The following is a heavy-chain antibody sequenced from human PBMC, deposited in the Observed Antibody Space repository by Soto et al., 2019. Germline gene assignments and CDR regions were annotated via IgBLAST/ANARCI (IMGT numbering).Heavy chain of an antibody. CDR2: ISYDGSNK. J-gene: IGHJ3*02. V-gene: IGHV3-30*18. Sequence: GGSLRLSCAASGFTFSSYGMHWVRQAPGKGLEWVAVISYDGSNKYYADSVKGRLTISRDNSKNTLYLQMNLLRAEDKAVYYCAKGGYYDSSGYYAFDIWGQGTMVTVSS. CDR3: AKGGYYDSSGYYAFDI. D-gene: IGHD3-22*01. CDR1: GFTFSSYG.